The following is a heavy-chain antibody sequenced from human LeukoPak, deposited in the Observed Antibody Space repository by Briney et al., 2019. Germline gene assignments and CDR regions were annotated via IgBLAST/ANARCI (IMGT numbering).Heavy chain of an antibody. CDR2: IYYSGST. CDR3: ARQGGGFWYFDL. J-gene: IGHJ2*01. CDR1: GGSISSYY. D-gene: IGHD6-25*01. V-gene: IGHV4-59*08. Sequence: PSEILSLTCTVSGGSISSYYRSWIRQPPGKGLEWIGYIYYSGSTNYNPSLKSRVTISVDTSKNQFSLKLSSVTAADTAVYYCARQGGGFWYFDLWGRGTLVTVSS.